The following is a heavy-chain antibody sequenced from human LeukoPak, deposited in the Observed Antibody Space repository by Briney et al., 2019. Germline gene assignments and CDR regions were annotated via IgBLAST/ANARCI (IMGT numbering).Heavy chain of an antibody. J-gene: IGHJ2*01. CDR1: GFTFSSYW. CDR2: IKQDGSEK. Sequence: PGGSLRLSCAASGFTFSSYWMSWVRQAPGKGLEWVANIKQDGSEKYYVDSVKGRFTISRDNAKNSLYLQMNSLRAEDTAVYYCARDGYVLRYFDWLLSYWYFDLWGRGTLVTVSS. CDR3: ARDGYVLRYFDWLLSYWYFDL. D-gene: IGHD3-9*01. V-gene: IGHV3-7*01.